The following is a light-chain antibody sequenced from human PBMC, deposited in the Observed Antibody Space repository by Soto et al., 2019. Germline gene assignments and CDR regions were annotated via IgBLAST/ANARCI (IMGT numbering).Light chain of an antibody. CDR3: QHYNNFWT. J-gene: IGKJ1*01. CDR1: QSVSSN. CDR2: GAS. V-gene: IGKV3D-15*01. Sequence: EIVMTQSPATLSVSPGETATLSCWASQSVSSNLAWYQQKPGQAPRLLIYGASTRATDIPARFSGSGSGTEFTLTISSLQSEDFAVYYCQHYNNFWTFGQGTMVEIK.